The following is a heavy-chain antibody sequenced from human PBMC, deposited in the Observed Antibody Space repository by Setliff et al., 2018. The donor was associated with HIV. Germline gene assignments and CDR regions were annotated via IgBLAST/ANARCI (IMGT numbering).Heavy chain of an antibody. D-gene: IGHD3-3*01. CDR1: GGSISSHY. CDR2: IYIYNSGST. J-gene: IGHJ4*02. CDR3: ARGVNFDY. Sequence: SETLSLTCTVSGGSISSHYWSWIRQPPGKGLEWIGHIYIYNSGSTNYNPSLTSRVTISADTSRNQFSLKLTSVTAADTAIYYCARGVNFDYWGQGTQVTVSS. V-gene: IGHV4-59*11.